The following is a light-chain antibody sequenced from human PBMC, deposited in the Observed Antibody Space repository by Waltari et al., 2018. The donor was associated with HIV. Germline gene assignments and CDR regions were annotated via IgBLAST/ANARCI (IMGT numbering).Light chain of an antibody. J-gene: IGLJ2*01. Sequence: QSALTQPASVSGSPGQSITISCTGTSSDVGGYDYVSWTQQHPGKATKLMIFDVSNRPSGFAKRLSGSKSGNTSSLTISGLQAEDEADYYCSSYTSSSALDVVFGGGTKLTVL. CDR1: SSDVGGYDY. CDR2: DVS. CDR3: SSYTSSSALDVV. V-gene: IGLV2-14*03.